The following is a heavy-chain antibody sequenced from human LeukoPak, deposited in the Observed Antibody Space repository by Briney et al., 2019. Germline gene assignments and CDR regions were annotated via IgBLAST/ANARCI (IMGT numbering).Heavy chain of an antibody. D-gene: IGHD3-22*01. CDR2: IYYSGST. V-gene: IGHV4-59*01. CDR3: ASQRGDSSRYFQWFDP. Sequence: SETLSLTCTVSGGSISSYYWSWIRQPPGKGLEWIGYIYYSGSTNYNPSLKSRVTISVDTSKNQFPLKLSSVTAADTAVYYCASQRGDSSRYFQWFDPWGQGTLVTVSS. J-gene: IGHJ5*02. CDR1: GGSISSYY.